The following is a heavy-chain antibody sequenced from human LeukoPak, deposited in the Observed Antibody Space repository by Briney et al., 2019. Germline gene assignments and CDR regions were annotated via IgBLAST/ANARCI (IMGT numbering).Heavy chain of an antibody. J-gene: IGHJ4*02. Sequence: GGSLRLSCAVSGFTLSSYAMSWVRQAPGKGLEWGSVINTSGSGTFYADSVKGRYTISRDSSKNALYLQMNSLRADDTAVYYCAKGVWDSSGWYLDYWGQGTLVTVSS. CDR1: GFTLSSYA. D-gene: IGHD6-19*01. CDR2: INTSGSGT. CDR3: AKGVWDSSGWYLDY. V-gene: IGHV3-23*05.